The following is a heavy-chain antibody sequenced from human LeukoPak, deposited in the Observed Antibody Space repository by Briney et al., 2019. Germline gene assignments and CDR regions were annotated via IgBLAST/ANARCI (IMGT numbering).Heavy chain of an antibody. D-gene: IGHD5-18*01. CDR1: EFTFSRYA. V-gene: IGHV3-23*01. CDR2: ITSRDGRT. CDR3: ARASWIQLWFGYFDL. J-gene: IGHJ2*01. Sequence: GGSLRLSCAAPEFTFSRYAMTWVRQAPGKGLEWVSSITSRDGRTSYADSVKGRFTISRDNSKNTLYLQMNSLRAEDTAVYYCARASWIQLWFGYFDLWGRGTLVTVSS.